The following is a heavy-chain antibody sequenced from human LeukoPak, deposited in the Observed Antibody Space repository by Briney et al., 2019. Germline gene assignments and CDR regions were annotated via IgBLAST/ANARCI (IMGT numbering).Heavy chain of an antibody. CDR1: GYSFTSYW. CDR2: IYPGDSYT. J-gene: IGHJ4*02. V-gene: IGHV5-51*01. D-gene: IGHD6-13*01. CDR3: ARLAIAAAGPQGLGY. Sequence: GESLKISCKGSGYSFTSYWIGWVRQMPGKGLEWMGIIYPGDSYTRYSPSFQGQVTISADKSISTAYLQWSSLKASDTAMYYCARLAIAAAGPQGLGYWGQGTLVTVSS.